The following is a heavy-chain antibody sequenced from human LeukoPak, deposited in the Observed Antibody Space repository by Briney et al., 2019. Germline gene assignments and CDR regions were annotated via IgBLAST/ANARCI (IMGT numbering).Heavy chain of an antibody. D-gene: IGHD1-26*01. Sequence: SETLSLTCTVSGGSISSSSYYWGWIRQPPGKGLEWIGSIYYSGSTYYNPSLKSRVTISVDTSKNQFSLKLSSVTAADTAVYYCARASKWWELPDYYYGMDVWGQGTTVTVSS. V-gene: IGHV4-39*07. CDR3: ARASKWWELPDYYYGMDV. J-gene: IGHJ6*02. CDR2: IYYSGST. CDR1: GGSISSSSYY.